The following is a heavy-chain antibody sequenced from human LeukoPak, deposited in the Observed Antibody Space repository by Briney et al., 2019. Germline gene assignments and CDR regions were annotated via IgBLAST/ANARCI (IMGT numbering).Heavy chain of an antibody. Sequence: GGSLRLSCAASGFTVSSNYMSWVRQAPGKGLEWVSSISSTSSYIYYADSVKGRFTISRDNAKNSLYPQMDSLRAEDTAVYYCARDRLGDFDYWGQGTLVTVSS. CDR2: ISSTSSYI. J-gene: IGHJ4*02. V-gene: IGHV3-21*01. CDR3: ARDRLGDFDY. D-gene: IGHD3-10*01. CDR1: GFTVSSNY.